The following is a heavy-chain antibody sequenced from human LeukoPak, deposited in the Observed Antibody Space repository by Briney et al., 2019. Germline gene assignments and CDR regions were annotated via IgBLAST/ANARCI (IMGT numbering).Heavy chain of an antibody. CDR2: INTAGSTT. CDR3: TREYMTYDY. CDR1: GFTFSSYW. J-gene: IGHJ4*02. D-gene: IGHD1-14*01. Sequence: GGSLRLSCAASGFTFSSYWMHWVRQAPGKGLVWVSHINTAGSTTTYAGSVKGRFTISRDNAKNTLYLQMNSLRAEDTAVYYCTREYMTYDYWGQGALVTVSS. V-gene: IGHV3-74*01.